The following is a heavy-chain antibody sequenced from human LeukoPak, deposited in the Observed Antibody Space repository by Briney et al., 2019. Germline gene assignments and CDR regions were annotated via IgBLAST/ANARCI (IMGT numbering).Heavy chain of an antibody. CDR3: ARHCIGGTCYDS. D-gene: IGHD2-15*01. CDR1: GGSISSYY. J-gene: IGHJ5*01. Sequence: SETLSLTCTVSGGSISSYYWSWIRQPPGKGLEWIGYIYYSGSTNYNPSLKGRVTMSVDTSKNHLSLNLTTVTAADSAIYYCARHCIGGTCYDSWGQGTLVTVSS. CDR2: IYYSGST. V-gene: IGHV4-59*08.